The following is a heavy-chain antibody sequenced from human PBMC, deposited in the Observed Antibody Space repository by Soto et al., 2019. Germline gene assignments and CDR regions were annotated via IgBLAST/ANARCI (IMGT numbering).Heavy chain of an antibody. CDR2: ISYDGSDK. CDR3: VRDQREYGSSSVLDY. D-gene: IGHD6-6*01. J-gene: IGHJ4*02. CDR1: GFTFRTYA. Sequence: QVQLVESGGGVVQPGRSLRLSCAASGFTFRTYAMHWVRQAPGKGLEWVAAISYDGSDKYYADSVKGRFTISRDTSKNTLYLQINSLRAEDTAVYNCVRDQREYGSSSVLDYWGQGTLVTASS. V-gene: IGHV3-30-3*01.